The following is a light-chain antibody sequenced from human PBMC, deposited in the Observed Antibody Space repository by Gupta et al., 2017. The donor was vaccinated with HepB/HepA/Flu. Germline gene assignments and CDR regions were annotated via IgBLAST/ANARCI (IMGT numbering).Light chain of an antibody. CDR2: WAS. Sequence: DILRTHSPVSLTFPLCQRAATDCMSSQKSVYSDNKNYLAWYQQKTGQPPKLLIYWASNRESGVPDRFSGSGSGTEFTLTISSLQAEDVAVYYCQQYDGGSLTFGGGTKVEIK. V-gene: IGKV4-1*01. CDR3: QQYDGGSLT. J-gene: IGKJ4*01. CDR1: QKSVYSDNKNY.